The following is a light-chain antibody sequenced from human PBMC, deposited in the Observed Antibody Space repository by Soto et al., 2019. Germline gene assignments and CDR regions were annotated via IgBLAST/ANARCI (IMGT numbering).Light chain of an antibody. CDR2: RTS. Sequence: EILLAQSPGPLSLSPGERATLSCRASQSVSSTYLAWYQQKTGQAPRLLIYRTSTRDTGIPDRFSGSGSGTDFTLTISRLEPEDFVVYFCQQYNSYSKTFGQGTKVDIK. CDR1: QSVSSTY. V-gene: IGKV3-20*01. CDR3: QQYNSYSKT. J-gene: IGKJ1*01.